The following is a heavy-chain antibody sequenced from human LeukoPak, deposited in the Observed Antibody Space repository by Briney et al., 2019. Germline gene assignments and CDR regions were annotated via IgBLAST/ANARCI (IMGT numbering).Heavy chain of an antibody. CDR2: IKQDGSDK. CDR1: GFTFSTYW. Sequence: PGGSLRLSCAASGFTFSTYWMSWVRQAPGKGPEWVANIKQDGSDKYYADSVKGRFTISRDNSKNTLYLQMNSLRAEDTAVYYCAKSIPKTEDDYWGQGTLVTVSS. J-gene: IGHJ4*02. D-gene: IGHD2-2*02. V-gene: IGHV3-7*05. CDR3: AKSIPKTEDDY.